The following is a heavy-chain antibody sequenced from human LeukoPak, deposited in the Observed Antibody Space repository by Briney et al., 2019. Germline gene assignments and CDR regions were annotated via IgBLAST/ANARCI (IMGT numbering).Heavy chain of an antibody. Sequence: GGSLRLSCAASGFTFSSYAMSWVRQAPGKGLEWVSAISGSGGSTYYADSVKGRFTISRDNSKNTLYLQMNSLRAEDTAVYYCAKRLNFYYDSSGVTWGQGTLVTVSS. CDR2: ISGSGGST. CDR3: AKRLNFYYDSSGVT. CDR1: GFTFSSYA. D-gene: IGHD3-22*01. J-gene: IGHJ5*02. V-gene: IGHV3-23*01.